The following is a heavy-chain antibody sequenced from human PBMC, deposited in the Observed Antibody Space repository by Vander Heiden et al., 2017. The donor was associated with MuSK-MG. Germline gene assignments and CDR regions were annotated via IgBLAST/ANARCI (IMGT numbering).Heavy chain of an antibody. CDR3: AQSVLSGDSSGWFYY. Sequence: QVQLVQDGAEVKNPGSAEKVSYTASGGPFSSYAISWVRQAPGQGLEWMGGIIPIFGTANYAQKVQGRVTITADKATSTAYMVLTRLRSEENAVYYCAQSVLSGDSSGWFYYWGQGTLVTVSS. J-gene: IGHJ4*02. D-gene: IGHD6-19*01. V-gene: IGHV1-69*06. CDR1: GGPFSSYA. CDR2: IIPIFGTA.